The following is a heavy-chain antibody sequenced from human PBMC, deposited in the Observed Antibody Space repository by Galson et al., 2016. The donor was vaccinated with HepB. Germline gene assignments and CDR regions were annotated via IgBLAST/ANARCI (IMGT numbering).Heavy chain of an antibody. CDR3: GALHDYGGNQFDY. Sequence: SVKVSCKVSGFTFSTSAVQWVRQARGQGLEWMGWIVVASGDINYAQKFQERVTISRDMSTSTAYMELSSLRSEDTAVYYCGALHDYGGNQFDYWGQGTLVTVSS. CDR2: IVVASGDI. J-gene: IGHJ4*02. V-gene: IGHV1-58*01. D-gene: IGHD4-23*01. CDR1: GFTFSTSA.